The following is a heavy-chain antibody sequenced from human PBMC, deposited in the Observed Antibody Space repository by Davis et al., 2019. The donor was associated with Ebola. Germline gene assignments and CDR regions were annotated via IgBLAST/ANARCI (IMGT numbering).Heavy chain of an antibody. CDR1: GYSFTSYL. CDR2: IYPGDSDT. J-gene: IGHJ4*02. CDR3: ARLVDMAMGGDY. V-gene: IGHV5-51*01. D-gene: IGHD3-16*01. Sequence: GESLKISCAGSGYSFTSYLIAWVRQLPGKGLELMGIIYPGDSDTKYSLSFQGQVTISADKSISTAYLQWSSLKASDTAMYYCARLVDMAMGGDYWGQGTLVTVSS.